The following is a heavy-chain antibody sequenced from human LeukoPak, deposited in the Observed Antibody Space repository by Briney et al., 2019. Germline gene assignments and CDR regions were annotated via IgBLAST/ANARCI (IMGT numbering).Heavy chain of an antibody. CDR1: GGSISSTKTC. CDR2: INHSGST. CDR3: AGLEGRYSTDWFYFFDY. J-gene: IGHJ4*02. D-gene: IGHD6-19*01. Sequence: SETLSLTCAVSGGSISSTKTCGDWIRQPPGKGMEWIGEINHSGSTNYNPSLKSRVTISVDTSKNQFSLQLTSVTAADTAVYYCAGLEGRYSTDWFYFFDYWGQGALVTVSS. V-gene: IGHV4-39*07.